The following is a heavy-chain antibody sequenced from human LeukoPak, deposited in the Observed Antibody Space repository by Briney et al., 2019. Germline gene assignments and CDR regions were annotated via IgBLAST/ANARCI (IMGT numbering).Heavy chain of an antibody. CDR3: ARSRYYDSSGYFDY. Sequence: GASVKVSSKASGYTFTGYYMHWVRQAPGQGLEWMGWINPNSGGTNYAQKFQGRVTMTRDTSISTAYMELSRLRSDDTAVYYCARSRYYDSSGYFDYWGQGTLVTVSS. CDR1: GYTFTGYY. D-gene: IGHD3-22*01. CDR2: INPNSGGT. J-gene: IGHJ4*02. V-gene: IGHV1-2*02.